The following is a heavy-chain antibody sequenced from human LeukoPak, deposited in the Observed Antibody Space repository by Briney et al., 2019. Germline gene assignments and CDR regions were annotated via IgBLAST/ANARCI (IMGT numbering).Heavy chain of an antibody. V-gene: IGHV1-2*02. D-gene: IGHD3-22*01. Sequence: ASVKVSCKASGYTFTGYYMHWVRQAPGQGLEWMGWINPNSGGTNYAQKLQGTVTMTTDTSTSTAYMELRSLRSDDTALYYCAREGGHYDSSGYYLDYWGQGTLVTVSS. J-gene: IGHJ4*02. CDR1: GYTFTGYY. CDR2: INPNSGGT. CDR3: AREGGHYDSSGYYLDY.